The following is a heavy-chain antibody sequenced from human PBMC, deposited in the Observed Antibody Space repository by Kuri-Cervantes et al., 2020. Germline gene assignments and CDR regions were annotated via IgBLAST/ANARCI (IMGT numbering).Heavy chain of an antibody. D-gene: IGHD2-15*01. CDR1: GFTFSSYA. CDR3: AKTLGYCSGGSCYSWFDP. J-gene: IGHJ5*02. CDR2: ISGSGGST. Sequence: GESLKISCAASGFTFSSYAMSWVRQAPGKGLEWVSAISGSGGSTYYADSVKGRFTISRDNSKNTLYLQMNSLRAEDTAVYYCAKTLGYCSGGSCYSWFDPWGQGTLVTVSS. V-gene: IGHV3-23*01.